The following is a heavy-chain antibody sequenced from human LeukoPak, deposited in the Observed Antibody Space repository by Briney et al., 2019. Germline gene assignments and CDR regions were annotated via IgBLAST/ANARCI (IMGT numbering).Heavy chain of an antibody. D-gene: IGHD4-17*01. V-gene: IGHV5-51*01. CDR3: ARPGDYIPSPYDY. Sequence: KFGESLKISCKGSGYSFTSYWIGWVRQMPGKGLEWMGIIYPGDSDARYSPSFQGQVTISADKSITTAYLQWNSLKASDTAMHYCARPGDYIPSPYDYWGQGTLVTVSS. J-gene: IGHJ4*02. CDR2: IYPGDSDA. CDR1: GYSFTSYW.